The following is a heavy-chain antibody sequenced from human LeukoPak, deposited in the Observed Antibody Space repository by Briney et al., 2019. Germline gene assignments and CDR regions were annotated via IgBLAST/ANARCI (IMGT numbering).Heavy chain of an antibody. CDR2: INTNTGNP. CDR3: ARAVRWFGELYYFDY. J-gene: IGHJ4*02. V-gene: IGHV7-4-1*02. CDR1: GYTFTSYA. Sequence: ASVKVSCKASGYTFTSYAINLLRQAPGQRLEWMGWINTNTGNPTYAQGFTGRFVFSLDTSVSTAYLQISSLKAEDTAVYYCARAVRWFGELYYFDYWGQGTLVTVSS. D-gene: IGHD3-10*01.